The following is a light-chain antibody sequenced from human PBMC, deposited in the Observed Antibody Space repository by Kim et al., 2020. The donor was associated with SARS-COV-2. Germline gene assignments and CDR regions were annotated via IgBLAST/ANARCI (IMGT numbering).Light chain of an antibody. V-gene: IGKV3-11*01. Sequence: EIVLTQSPATLSLSPGERATLSCRASQSVNIYLAWYQQKPGQAPRLLIYDTSNRATGIPARFTGSGSGTDFTLTISSLEPEDFAVYFCQQRNIWPLTFGGGTKVDIK. CDR2: DTS. J-gene: IGKJ4*01. CDR1: QSVNIY. CDR3: QQRNIWPLT.